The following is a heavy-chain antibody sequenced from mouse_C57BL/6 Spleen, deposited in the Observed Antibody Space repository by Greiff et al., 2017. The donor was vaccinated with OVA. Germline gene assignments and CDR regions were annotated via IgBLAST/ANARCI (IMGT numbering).Heavy chain of an antibody. J-gene: IGHJ1*03. D-gene: IGHD2-3*01. CDR3: ARLGDGYFWYFDV. CDR2: IYPSDSET. Sequence: QVQLQQPGAELVRPGSSVKLSCKASGYTFTSYWMDWVKQRPGQGLEWIGNIYPSDSETHYNQKFKDKATLTVDKSSSTAYMQLSSLTSDDSAVYYCARLGDGYFWYFDVWGTGTTVTVSS. CDR1: GYTFTSYW. V-gene: IGHV1-61*01.